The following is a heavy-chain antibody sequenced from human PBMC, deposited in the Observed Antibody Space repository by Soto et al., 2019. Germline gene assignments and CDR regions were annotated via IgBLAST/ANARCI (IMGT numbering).Heavy chain of an antibody. J-gene: IGHJ3*02. Sequence: GESLKISCKGSGYSFTSYWIGWVRQMPGKGLEWMGIIYPGDSDTRYSPSFQGQVTISADKSISTAYLQWSSLKASDTAMYYCERRARDGYNSHAFDIWGQGTMVTVSS. CDR3: ERRARDGYNSHAFDI. CDR2: IYPGDSDT. V-gene: IGHV5-51*01. CDR1: GYSFTSYW. D-gene: IGHD5-12*01.